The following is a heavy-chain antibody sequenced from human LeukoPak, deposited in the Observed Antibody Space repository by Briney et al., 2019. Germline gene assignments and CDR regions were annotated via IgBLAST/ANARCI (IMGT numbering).Heavy chain of an antibody. D-gene: IGHD2-15*01. CDR3: ALRVVAALGRWFDP. Sequence: GGSLRLSCAASGFTFSSYAMSWVRQAPGKGLEWVSAISGSGGSTYYADSVKGRFTISRDNSKNTLYLQMNSLRAEDTAAYYCALRVVAALGRWFDPWGQGTLVTVPS. CDR2: ISGSGGST. CDR1: GFTFSSYA. V-gene: IGHV3-23*01. J-gene: IGHJ5*02.